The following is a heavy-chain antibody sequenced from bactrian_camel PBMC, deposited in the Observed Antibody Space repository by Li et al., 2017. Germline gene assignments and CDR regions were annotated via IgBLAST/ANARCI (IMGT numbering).Heavy chain of an antibody. CDR2: IYPGRTA. CDR3: AADSVGWVLRPNAMAVATDFGS. Sequence: HVQLVESGGGSVQAGGTLRLSCVRSGGRGCGMSWYLQAPGKTREQVRLLSSIYPGRTATYGDSVKGRCTVSRDDATNTVYLQMNSLKLEDTGMYYCAADSVGWVLRPNAMAVATDFGSWGQGTQVTVS. J-gene: IGHJ6*01. CDR1: GGRGCG. V-gene: IGHV3S53*01. D-gene: IGHD3*01.